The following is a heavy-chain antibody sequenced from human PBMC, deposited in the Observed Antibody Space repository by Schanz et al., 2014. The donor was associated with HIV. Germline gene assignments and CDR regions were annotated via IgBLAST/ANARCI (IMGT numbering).Heavy chain of an antibody. Sequence: VQVVESGGGLVKPGGSLRLSCAGSGFTFSTYGMHWVRQAPGKGLEWVAVIWYDGSNKYYADSVKGRFTISRDNSKNTLYLQMNSLRAEDTAVYYCARGSGPYYYYYGMDVWGQGTTVTVSS. CDR2: IWYDGSNK. CDR3: ARGSGPYYYYYGMDV. V-gene: IGHV3-33*08. CDR1: GFTFSTYG. J-gene: IGHJ6*02. D-gene: IGHD3-10*01.